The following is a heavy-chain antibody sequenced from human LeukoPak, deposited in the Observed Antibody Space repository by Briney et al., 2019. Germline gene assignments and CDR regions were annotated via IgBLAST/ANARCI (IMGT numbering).Heavy chain of an antibody. CDR3: AGAVSTTMTSLIGY. J-gene: IGHJ4*02. CDR1: GYTFTGYY. V-gene: IGHV1-2*02. D-gene: IGHD4-17*01. CDR2: INPNSGGA. Sequence: ASVKVSCKASGYTFTGYYIHWVRQAPGQGLEWMGWINPNSGGADSAQKFQGRVTMTRDTPISTAYMELSGLRSDDTAMYFCAGAVSTTMTSLIGYWGQGTLVTVSS.